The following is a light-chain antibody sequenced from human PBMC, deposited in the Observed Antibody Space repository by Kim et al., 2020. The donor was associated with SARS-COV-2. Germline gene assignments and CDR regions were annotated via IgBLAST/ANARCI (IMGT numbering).Light chain of an antibody. J-gene: IGKJ1*01. Sequence: VMTQSPATLSLSLGDGATLSCRASQSIDRDLAWYQQKPGQPPRLLIYDSSTRAPGIPARFRGSGSGTEFTLTINSLQSEDLAVYYCQHYNAWPPWTFGRGTKLEI. CDR2: DSS. CDR1: QSIDRD. V-gene: IGKV3-15*01. CDR3: QHYNAWPPWT.